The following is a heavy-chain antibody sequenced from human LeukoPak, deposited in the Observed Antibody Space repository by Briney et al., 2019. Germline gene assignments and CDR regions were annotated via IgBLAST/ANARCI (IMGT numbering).Heavy chain of an antibody. CDR2: ISRSSSSK. D-gene: IGHD3-10*01. V-gene: IGHV3-48*02. CDR3: VREDPSEYGSIDY. J-gene: IGHJ4*02. CDR1: GFTFSSYS. Sequence: GGSLRLPCAASGFTFSSYSMNWVRQAPGKGLEWVAYISRSSSSKHYADSVKGRFTISRDNAKNSLYLQMSSLRDEDTAVYYCVREDPSEYGSIDYWGQGTLVTVSS.